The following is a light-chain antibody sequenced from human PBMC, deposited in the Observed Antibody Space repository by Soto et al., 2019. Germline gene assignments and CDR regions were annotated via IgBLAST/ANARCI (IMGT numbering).Light chain of an antibody. CDR1: QSINNW. Sequence: DIQMTQSPSTLSASVGDRVTITCRASQSINNWLAWYQQRPGKAPKLLIFDASSLERGVPSRFSGSGSGTVFTLTISSLQPEDFATYYCQQYDSYWTFGQGTKVDIK. CDR2: DAS. V-gene: IGKV1-5*01. CDR3: QQYDSYWT. J-gene: IGKJ1*01.